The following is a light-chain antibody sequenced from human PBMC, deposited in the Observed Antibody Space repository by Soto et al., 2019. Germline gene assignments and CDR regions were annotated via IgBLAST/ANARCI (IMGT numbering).Light chain of an antibody. CDR2: KAS. V-gene: IGKV1-5*03. CDR3: QNYNNSLPT. J-gene: IGKJ1*01. Sequence: DIQMTQSPSTLSASVGDRVTISCRASQNINTWLDWYKQQPGKAPQLLIYKASSLESGVPSRFSGSGSGTYFTLTISSLRPDYVVTFYCQNYNNSLPTFGQGTKVEIK. CDR1: QNINTW.